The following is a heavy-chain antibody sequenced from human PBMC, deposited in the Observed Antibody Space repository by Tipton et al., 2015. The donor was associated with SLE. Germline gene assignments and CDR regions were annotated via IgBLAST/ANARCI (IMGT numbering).Heavy chain of an antibody. Sequence: TLSLTCAVYGGSFSGYYWSWIRQPPGKGLEWIGEINHSGSTNYNPSLKSRVTLSVDTSKNQFSLKLSSVTAADTAVYYCARRRRVTGYHDAFDIWGQGTMVTVSS. CDR3: ARRRRVTGYHDAFDI. CDR1: GGSFSGYY. D-gene: IGHD7-27*01. J-gene: IGHJ3*02. CDR2: INHSGST. V-gene: IGHV4-34*01.